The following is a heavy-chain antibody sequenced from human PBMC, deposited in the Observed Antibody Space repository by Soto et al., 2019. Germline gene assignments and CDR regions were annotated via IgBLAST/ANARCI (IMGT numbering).Heavy chain of an antibody. CDR2: IYYSGST. CDR3: ARGSTTEKVDS. J-gene: IGHJ4*02. Sequence: SETLSLTCTVSGGSISSGDYYWSWIRQSPGKGLEWIGYIYYSGSTCYNPSLKSRVTISVDTSKNQFSLKLSSVTAADTAMYYCARGSTTEKVDSWGQGILVTVSS. CDR1: GGSISSGDYY. V-gene: IGHV4-30-4*01.